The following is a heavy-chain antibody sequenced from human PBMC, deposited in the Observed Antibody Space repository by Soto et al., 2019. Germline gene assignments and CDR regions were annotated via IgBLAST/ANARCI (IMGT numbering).Heavy chain of an antibody. J-gene: IGHJ4*02. CDR3: ARFPPFGVVPGFDY. CDR2: ISSISSTI. D-gene: IGHD3-3*01. CDR1: GFTFSSYS. V-gene: IGHV3-48*01. Sequence: PGGSLRLSCAASGFTFSSYSMNWVRQAPGKGLEWVSYISSISSTIYYADSVKGRFTISRDNAKNSLYLQMNSLRAEDTAVYYCARFPPFGVVPGFDYWGQGTLVTVS.